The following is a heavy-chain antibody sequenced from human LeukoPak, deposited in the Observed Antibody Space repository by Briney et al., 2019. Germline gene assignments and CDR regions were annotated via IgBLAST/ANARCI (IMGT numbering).Heavy chain of an antibody. J-gene: IGHJ4*02. V-gene: IGHV1-18*01. CDR2: ISAYNGKT. CDR1: DYTFTNYG. CDR3: ARDWVAGTHY. D-gene: IGHD6-19*01. Sequence: GASVKVSCKASDYTFTNYGVSWVRQAPGQGLEWMGWISAYNGKTYYAQKFQGRVTVTTDTSTSTAYMDLRSLRSDDTAVYYCARDWVAGTHYWGQGTLVTVSS.